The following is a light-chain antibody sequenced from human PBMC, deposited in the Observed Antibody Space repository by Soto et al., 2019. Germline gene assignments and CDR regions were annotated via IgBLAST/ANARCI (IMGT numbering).Light chain of an antibody. V-gene: IGLV2-11*01. CDR2: DVS. Sequence: QSALTQPRSVSGSPGQSVTISCTGTSNDVGGYNFVSWYQQHPGKVPKLFIYDVSRRPSGVPDRFSGSKSGNTASLTISGLQAEYEAGYYCSSYAGSYTLVFGGGTKLTVL. CDR1: SNDVGGYNF. CDR3: SSYAGSYTLV. J-gene: IGLJ2*01.